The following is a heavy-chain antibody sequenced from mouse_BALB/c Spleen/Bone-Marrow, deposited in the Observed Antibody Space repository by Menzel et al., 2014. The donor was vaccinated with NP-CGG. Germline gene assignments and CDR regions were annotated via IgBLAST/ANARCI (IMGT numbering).Heavy chain of an antibody. CDR2: IDPANGNT. D-gene: IGHD4-1*01. Sequence: EVMLVESGAELVKPGASVKLSCTASGFNIKDTYMHWVKQRPEQGLEWIGRIDPANGNTKYDPKFQGKATITADTSSNTAYLQLSSLTSEDTAVYYCARWEYYAIDYWGQGTSVTVSS. J-gene: IGHJ4*01. CDR1: GFNIKDTY. V-gene: IGHV14-3*02. CDR3: ARWEYYAIDY.